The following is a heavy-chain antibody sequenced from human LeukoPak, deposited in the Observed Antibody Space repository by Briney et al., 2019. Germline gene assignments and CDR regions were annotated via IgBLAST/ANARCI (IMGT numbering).Heavy chain of an antibody. V-gene: IGHV4-4*07. D-gene: IGHD3-10*01. CDR1: GDSISTFY. J-gene: IGHJ6*03. CDR2: IYTSGST. Sequence: SETLSLTCTVFGDSISTFYWSWIRQPAGKGLEWIGHIYTSGSTNYNPSLKSRVTMSVDTSKNQFFLKLSSVTAADTAVYYCARGRGVRGVMRRYYYYMDVWGKGTTVTVSS. CDR3: ARGRGVRGVMRRYYYYMDV.